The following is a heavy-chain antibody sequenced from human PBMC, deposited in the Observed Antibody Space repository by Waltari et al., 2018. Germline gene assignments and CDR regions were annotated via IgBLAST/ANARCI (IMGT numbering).Heavy chain of an antibody. CDR3: ARGRSVYDY. CDR1: AFTSGAYE. Sequence: EVQLVESGGGLVQPGESLRLSCSASAFTSGAYEMNWVRQAPGKGLEWVSYISASGSVIYYADSVKGRFTISRDNARNSLYLQLNSLTAEDTAIYYCARGRSVYDYWGQGTLVTVSS. V-gene: IGHV3-48*03. D-gene: IGHD6-6*01. J-gene: IGHJ4*02. CDR2: ISASGSVI.